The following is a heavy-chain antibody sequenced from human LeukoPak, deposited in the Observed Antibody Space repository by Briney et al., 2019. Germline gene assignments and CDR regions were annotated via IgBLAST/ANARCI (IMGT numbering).Heavy chain of an antibody. CDR3: TTGHYYYYYGMDV. J-gene: IGHJ6*02. CDR1: GGTFSSYA. CDR2: IIPIFGTA. V-gene: IGHV1-69*13. Sequence: SVKVSCKASGGTFSSYAISWVRQAPGQGLEWMGGIIPIFGTANYAQKFQGRVTITADESTSTAYMELSSLRSEDTAVYYCTTGHYYYYYGMDVWGQGTTVTVSS.